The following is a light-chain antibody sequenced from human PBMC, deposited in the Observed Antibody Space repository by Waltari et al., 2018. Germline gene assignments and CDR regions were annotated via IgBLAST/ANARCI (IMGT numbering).Light chain of an antibody. J-gene: IGKJ4*01. Sequence: TSRAKQDSNNYLNLYHRTPGKAPRLLSYATSNLQSVDPSRFSGSASGTEVTLPVSSLQPEDLATYYCQQNYAIPLTFGGWTRGEI. CDR1: QDSNNY. V-gene: IGKV1-39*01. CDR3: QQNYAIPLT. CDR2: ATS.